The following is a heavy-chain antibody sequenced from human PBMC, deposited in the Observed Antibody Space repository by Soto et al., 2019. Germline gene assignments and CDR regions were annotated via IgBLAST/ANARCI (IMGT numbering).Heavy chain of an antibody. D-gene: IGHD2-2*01. J-gene: IGHJ6*03. CDR3: ARSGEGPYQLLRTNYYYYYMDV. Sequence: GGSLRLSCAASGFTFSSYSMNWVRQAPGKGLEWVSYISSSSSTIYYADSVKGRFTISRDNAKNSLYLQMNSLRDEDTAVYYCARSGEGPYQLLRTNYYYYYMDVWGKGTTVTVSS. CDR2: ISSSSSTI. CDR1: GFTFSSYS. V-gene: IGHV3-48*02.